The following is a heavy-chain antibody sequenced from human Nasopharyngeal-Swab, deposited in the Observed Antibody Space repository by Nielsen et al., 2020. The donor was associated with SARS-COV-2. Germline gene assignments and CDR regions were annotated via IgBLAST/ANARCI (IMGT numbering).Heavy chain of an antibody. V-gene: IGHV4-4*02. CDR1: GGSISSSNW. D-gene: IGHD6-13*01. CDR3: ARVVAAAGWNRGVDY. J-gene: IGHJ4*02. Sequence: SETLSPTCAASGGSISSSNWWSWVRQPPGKGLEWIGEIYHSGSTNYNPSLKSRVTISVDKSKNQFSLKLSSVTAADTAVYYCARVVAAAGWNRGVDYWGQGTLVTVSS. CDR2: IYHSGST.